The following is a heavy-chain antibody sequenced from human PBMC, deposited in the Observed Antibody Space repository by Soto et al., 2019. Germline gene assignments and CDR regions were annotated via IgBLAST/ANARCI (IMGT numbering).Heavy chain of an antibody. J-gene: IGHJ4*02. CDR2: IWYDGSNK. D-gene: IGHD5-18*01. V-gene: IGHV3-33*01. CDR1: GFTFSTYG. Sequence: PGGSLRLSCAASGFTFSTYGMHWVRQAPGKGLEWVAVIWYDGSNKYYADSVKGRFTISRDNSHNTLYLQMNSLRADDTAVYYCARSPAGYSYGYGADYWGQGTLVTVSS. CDR3: ARSPAGYSYGYGADY.